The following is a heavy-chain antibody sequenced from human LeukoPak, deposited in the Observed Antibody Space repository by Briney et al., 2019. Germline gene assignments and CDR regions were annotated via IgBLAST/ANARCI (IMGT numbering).Heavy chain of an antibody. CDR1: GGSISSYY. CDR2: IYYSGST. CDR3: ARSAPWGYDFWSGYPYYYGMDV. D-gene: IGHD3-3*01. Sequence: SETLSLTCTVSGGSISSYYWSWIRQPPGKGLEWIGYIYYSGSTNYNPFLKSRVTISVDTSKNQFSLKLSSVTAADTAVYYCARSAPWGYDFWSGYPYYYGMDVWGQGTTVTVSS. V-gene: IGHV4-59*01. J-gene: IGHJ6*02.